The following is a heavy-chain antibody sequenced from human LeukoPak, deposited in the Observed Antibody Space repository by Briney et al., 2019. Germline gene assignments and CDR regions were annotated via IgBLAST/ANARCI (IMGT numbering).Heavy chain of an antibody. CDR1: GFTFSSYE. D-gene: IGHD2-2*01. J-gene: IGHJ5*02. V-gene: IGHV3-48*03. CDR2: ISSSGSTI. Sequence: GRSLRLSCAASGFTFSSYEMNWVRQAPGKGLESISYISSSGSTIHYADSVKGRFTISRDNAENTVYLQMNSLRAEDTALYYCARTLGVPSAFDPWGQGTLVTVSS. CDR3: ARTLGVPSAFDP.